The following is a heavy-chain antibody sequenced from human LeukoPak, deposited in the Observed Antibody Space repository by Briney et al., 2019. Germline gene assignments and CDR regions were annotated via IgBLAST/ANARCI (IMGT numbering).Heavy chain of an antibody. J-gene: IGHJ4*02. CDR2: VDYSGDST. Sequence: GGSLRLSCTVAGFTLSSYEMSWIRQAPGKGLEWVSSVDYSGDSTHYADSVMGRFTISRDNSKTTLYLQLNSLSADDTAVYYCARSSGWYGVSWGQGTLVTVPS. V-gene: IGHV3-23*01. CDR3: ARSSGWYGVS. CDR1: GFTLSSYE. D-gene: IGHD6-19*01.